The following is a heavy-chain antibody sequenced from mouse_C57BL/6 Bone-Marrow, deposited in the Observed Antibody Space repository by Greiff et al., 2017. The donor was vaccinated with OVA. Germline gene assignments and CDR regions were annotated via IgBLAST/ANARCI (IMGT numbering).Heavy chain of an antibody. Sequence: VSLRQPGVELINPVASVKMSCKASGYTFTSYWITWVKQRPGQGLEWIGDIYPGSGSTNYIEKFKSKATLTVDTSSSTAYMQLSSLTSEDSAVYYCARNWVFDYWGQGTTLTVSS. D-gene: IGHD4-1*01. J-gene: IGHJ2*01. CDR3: ARNWVFDY. V-gene: IGHV1-55*01. CDR1: GYTFTSYW. CDR2: IYPGSGST.